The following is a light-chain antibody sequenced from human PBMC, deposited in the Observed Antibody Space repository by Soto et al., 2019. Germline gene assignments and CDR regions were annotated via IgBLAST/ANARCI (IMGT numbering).Light chain of an antibody. CDR3: QQYYSYPPG. J-gene: IGKJ4*01. V-gene: IGKV1-8*01. CDR1: QGISSY. CDR2: AAS. Sequence: AIRMTQSPSSFSASTGDRVTITCRASQGISSYLAWYQQKPGKAPKLLIYAASTLQSGVPSRFRGSGSGTDFTLTISCLQSEDFATYYCQQYYSYPPGFGGGTKVEIK.